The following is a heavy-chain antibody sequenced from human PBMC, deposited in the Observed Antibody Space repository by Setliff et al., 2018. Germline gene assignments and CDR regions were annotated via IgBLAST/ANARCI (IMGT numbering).Heavy chain of an antibody. CDR1: GFTFTNYI. CDR3: ATYKYGFAFDI. D-gene: IGHD5-18*01. CDR2: IQQSGNEK. J-gene: IGHJ3*02. Sequence: PGGSLRLSCAASGFTFTNYIIHWVRQAPGKGLEWVANIQQSGNEKYYVDSAKGRFTISRDNAKNSLYLQMNSLRAEDTAVYYCATYKYGFAFDIWGQGTVVTVSS. V-gene: IGHV3-7*01.